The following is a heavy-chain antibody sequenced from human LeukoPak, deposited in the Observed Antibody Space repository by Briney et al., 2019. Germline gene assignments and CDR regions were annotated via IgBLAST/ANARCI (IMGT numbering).Heavy chain of an antibody. CDR1: GGSFSGYY. J-gene: IGHJ4*02. CDR2: INHSGST. Sequence: SETLSLTCAVYGGSFSGYYWSRIRQPPGKGLEWIGEINHSGSTNYNPSLKSRVTISVDTSKNQFSLKLSSVTAADTAVYYCARELGYGSGSIVDYWGQGTLVTVSS. V-gene: IGHV4-34*01. CDR3: ARELGYGSGSIVDY. D-gene: IGHD3-10*01.